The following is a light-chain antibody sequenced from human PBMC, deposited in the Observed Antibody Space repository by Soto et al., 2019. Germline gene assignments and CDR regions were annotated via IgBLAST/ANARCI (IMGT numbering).Light chain of an antibody. CDR3: QQSYSTPQT. Sequence: DIQMTPSPSSLYAPVGDIVTITSRASQSISSYLNWYQQKPGKAPKLLIYAASSLQSGVPSRFSGSGSGTDFTLTISSLQPEDFATDYCQQSYSTPQTFGQGTKVDIK. CDR1: QSISSY. V-gene: IGKV1-39*01. J-gene: IGKJ1*01. CDR2: AAS.